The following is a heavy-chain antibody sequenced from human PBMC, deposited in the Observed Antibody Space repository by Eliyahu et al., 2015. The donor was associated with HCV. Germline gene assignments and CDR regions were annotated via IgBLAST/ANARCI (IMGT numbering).Heavy chain of an antibody. Sequence: EAQLVESGGGLVQXGGSLRLSXAASGXXVSSDYMTWVRHVAGKGLEWVSIMYSGGTTDYSDFAKGRFTISRDNSKNTVFLHINDLRVEDTAVYYCARGPRYGDPFDVWGQGTAVSVSS. V-gene: IGHV3-53*01. J-gene: IGHJ3*01. D-gene: IGHD1-1*01. CDR1: GXXVSSDY. CDR3: ARGPRYGDPFDV. CDR2: MYSGGTT.